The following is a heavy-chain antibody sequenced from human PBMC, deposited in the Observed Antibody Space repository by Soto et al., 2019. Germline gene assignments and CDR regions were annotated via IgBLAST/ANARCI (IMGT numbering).Heavy chain of an antibody. Sequence: SLKVSCKASGGTFSSYAISWVRQAPGQGLEWMGGIIPIFGTANYAQKFQGRVTITADESTSTAYMELSSLRSEDTAVYYCAKASSLDSYYYYGMDVWGQGTTVTVSS. J-gene: IGHJ6*02. CDR3: AKASSLDSYYYYGMDV. CDR1: GGTFSSYA. V-gene: IGHV1-69*13. CDR2: IIPIFGTA. D-gene: IGHD6-6*01.